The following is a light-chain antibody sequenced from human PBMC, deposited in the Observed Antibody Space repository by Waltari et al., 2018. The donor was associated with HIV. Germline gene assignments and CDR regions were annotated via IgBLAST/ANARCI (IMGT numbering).Light chain of an antibody. J-gene: IGLJ2*01. CDR2: RNN. Sequence: QSVLTQSPSASGTPGQRVTISCSGSSSNIGSNYVYWYQQLPGTAPKLLLYRNNQRPSGVPDRFSGSKSGTSASLAISGLRSEDKAHYYCATWTDSLSGVVFGGGTKLRVL. CDR1: SSNIGSNY. CDR3: ATWTDSLSGVV. V-gene: IGLV1-47*01.